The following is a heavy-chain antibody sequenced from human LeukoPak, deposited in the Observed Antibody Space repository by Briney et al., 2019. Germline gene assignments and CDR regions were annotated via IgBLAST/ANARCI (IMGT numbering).Heavy chain of an antibody. CDR1: GFTFSSYE. Sequence: SGGSLRLSCAASGFTFSSYEMNWVRQAPGKGLEWVSYISSSGSTIYYADSVKGRFTISRDNAKNSLYLQMNSLRTEDTALYYCARDSQEFFQHWGQGTLVTVSS. CDR3: ARDSQEFFQH. CDR2: ISSSGSTI. J-gene: IGHJ1*01. V-gene: IGHV3-48*03.